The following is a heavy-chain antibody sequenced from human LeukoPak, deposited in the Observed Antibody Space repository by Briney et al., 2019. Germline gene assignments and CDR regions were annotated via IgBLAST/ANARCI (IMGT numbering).Heavy chain of an antibody. J-gene: IGHJ4*02. Sequence: SETLSLTCSVSGGSFSTNGYAWGWVRQPPGKGLEWIGSIHHSGNTYYNPSFTSRVIISVDTSKNQFSLKLSSVTAADTAVYYCARRISKAGDYWGQGTLVTVSS. CDR3: ARRISKAGDY. D-gene: IGHD3-3*02. CDR1: GGSFSTNGYA. CDR2: IHHSGNT. V-gene: IGHV4-39*01.